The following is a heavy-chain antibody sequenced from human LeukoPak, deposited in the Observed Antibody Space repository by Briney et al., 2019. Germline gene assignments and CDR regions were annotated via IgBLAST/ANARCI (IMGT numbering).Heavy chain of an antibody. D-gene: IGHD6-19*01. CDR2: VSFDGSNK. Sequence: PGGSLRLSCAASGFTFSSNGMHWVRQAPGKGLEWVAVVSFDGSNKYFEDSVKGRFSISRDNSRNTLYLQMNSLRAEDTAVYYCARGNSSGWHGFDYWGQGTLVTVSS. V-gene: IGHV3-33*01. CDR3: ARGNSSGWHGFDY. J-gene: IGHJ4*02. CDR1: GFTFSSNG.